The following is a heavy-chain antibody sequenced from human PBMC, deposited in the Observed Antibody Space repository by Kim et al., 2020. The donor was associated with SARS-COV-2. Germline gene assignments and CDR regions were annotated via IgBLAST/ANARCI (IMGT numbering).Heavy chain of an antibody. CDR1: GYTFTSYG. J-gene: IGHJ6*02. CDR2: ISAYNGNT. Sequence: ASVKVSCKASGYTFTSYGISWVRQAPGQGLEWMGWISAYNGNTNYAQKLQGRVTMTTDTSTSTAYMELRSLRSDDTAVYYCARDPEDIVATRYYYGMDVWGQGTTVTVSS. CDR3: ARDPEDIVATRYYYGMDV. D-gene: IGHD5-12*01. V-gene: IGHV1-18*04.